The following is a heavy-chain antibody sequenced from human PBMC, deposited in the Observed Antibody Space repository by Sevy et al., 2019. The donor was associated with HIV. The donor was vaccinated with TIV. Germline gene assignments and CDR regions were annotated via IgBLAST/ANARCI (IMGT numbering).Heavy chain of an antibody. CDR1: GYNFASYG. CDR3: ARVPTYYYGSVTYFDY. Sequence: ASVKVSCKTSGYNFASYGITWVRQAPGQGLEWMGWIGVYNGNANSAQNLQARFTMTTDTATSTAYMEPTSLRSDDTAVYYCARVPTYYYGSVTYFDYWGQGTLVTVSS. V-gene: IGHV1-18*01. CDR2: IGVYNGNA. D-gene: IGHD3-10*01. J-gene: IGHJ4*02.